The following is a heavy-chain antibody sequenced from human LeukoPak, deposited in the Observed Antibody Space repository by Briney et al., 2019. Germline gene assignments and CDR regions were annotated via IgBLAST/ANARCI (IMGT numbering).Heavy chain of an antibody. CDR3: ARDGGREIRGRGLQLLWDY. CDR1: GFTFNTYA. J-gene: IGHJ4*02. V-gene: IGHV3-23*01. CDR2: ISGSGDST. Sequence: GGSLRLSCGASGFTFNTYAMSWVRQAPGKGLEWVSSISGSGDSTYYADSVKGRFTISRDNSKNTLYLQMNSLRAEDTAVYYCARDGGREIRGRGLQLLWDYWGQGTLVTVSS. D-gene: IGHD3-16*01.